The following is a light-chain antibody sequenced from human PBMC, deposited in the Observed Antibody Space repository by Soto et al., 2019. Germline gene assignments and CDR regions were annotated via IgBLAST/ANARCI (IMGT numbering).Light chain of an antibody. CDR1: QSVSSGY. J-gene: IGKJ3*01. CDR3: QQYCSSPLFT. CDR2: GAS. Sequence: DIVLTQSPGTLSLSPGERATLSCRASQSVSSGYLAWYQQKHGQAHRLLIYGASSSATGIPDRFSGSGSGTYFTLTISRLEPEEFAVYYCQQYCSSPLFTFGPGTKVDIK. V-gene: IGKV3-20*01.